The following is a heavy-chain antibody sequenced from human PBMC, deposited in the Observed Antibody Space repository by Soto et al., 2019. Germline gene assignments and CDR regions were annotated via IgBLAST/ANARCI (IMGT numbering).Heavy chain of an antibody. D-gene: IGHD1-1*01. CDR3: GRSLGDRWNEYFFQY. V-gene: IGHV3-23*01. J-gene: IGHJ4*02. Sequence: EVQLLESGGHLVQPGGSLRLSCAASGFTFGYYSMSWVRQSPGKGLEWVAGISGTGGSKYHADSVAGRFAISRDNSKRTLYLQLNNLRTEDTAVYYCGRSLGDRWNEYFFQYWGQGTLVTVSS. CDR1: GFTFGYYS. CDR2: ISGTGGSK.